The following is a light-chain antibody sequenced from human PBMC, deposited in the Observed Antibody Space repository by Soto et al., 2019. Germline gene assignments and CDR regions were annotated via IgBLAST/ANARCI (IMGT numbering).Light chain of an antibody. CDR1: QGISSY. CDR2: AAS. V-gene: IGKV1-8*01. J-gene: IGKJ2*01. Sequence: AIRMTQSPSSLSASTGDRVTITCRASQGISSYLAWYQQKPGKAPKLLIYAASTLQSGVPSRFSGSGSGTDFTLTISCLQSEDFATYYCQQYYSYTRNTFGQGTKLEIK. CDR3: QQYYSYTRNT.